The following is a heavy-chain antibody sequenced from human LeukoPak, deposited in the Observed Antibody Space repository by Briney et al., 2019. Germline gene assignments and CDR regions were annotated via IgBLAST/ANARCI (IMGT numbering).Heavy chain of an antibody. CDR1: GFTFSSYE. J-gene: IGHJ4*02. CDR2: ISSSGSTI. CDR3: ARVGLALDY. V-gene: IGHV3-48*03. Sequence: GGPLRLSCAASGFTFSSYEMNWVRQAPGKGLEWVSYISSSGSTIYYADSVKGRFTISRDNAKNSLYLQMNSLRAEDTAVYYCARVGLALDYWGQGTLVTVSS. D-gene: IGHD3/OR15-3a*01.